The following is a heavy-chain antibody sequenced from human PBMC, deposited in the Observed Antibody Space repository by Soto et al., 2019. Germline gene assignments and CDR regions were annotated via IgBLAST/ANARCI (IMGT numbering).Heavy chain of an antibody. CDR1: GFTFSSYA. J-gene: IGHJ4*02. CDR2: ISGSGGST. D-gene: IGHD2-21*01. V-gene: IGHV3-23*01. CDR3: AKTFWAGDSVWCIDY. Sequence: EVQLLESGGGLVQPGGSLRLSCAASGFTFSSYAMSWVRQAPGKGLEWVSAISGSGGSTYYADSVKGRFTIPRDNSKNTLYLPVNGLRAEDTAVYYCAKTFWAGDSVWCIDYWGQGTLVTVSS.